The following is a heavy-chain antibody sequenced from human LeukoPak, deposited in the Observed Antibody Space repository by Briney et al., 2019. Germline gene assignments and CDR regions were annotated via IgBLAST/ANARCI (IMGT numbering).Heavy chain of an antibody. D-gene: IGHD3-22*01. J-gene: IGHJ4*02. CDR1: GFTLSNYA. CDR2: ISGSSLTI. CDR3: AKDRTGYYDTSPDFDY. Sequence: GGSLRLSCAASGFTLSNYAMTWVRQAPGKGLEWVSVISGSSLTIYYADSVKGRFTISRDNSKNTVYLQMNSLRAEDTAVYYCAKDRTGYYDTSPDFDYWGQGTLVTVSS. V-gene: IGHV3-23*01.